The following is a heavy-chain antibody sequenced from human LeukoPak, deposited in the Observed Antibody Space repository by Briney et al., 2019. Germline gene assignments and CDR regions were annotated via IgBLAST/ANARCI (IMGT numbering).Heavy chain of an antibody. D-gene: IGHD6-6*01. CDR2: INPDSGTT. CDR3: ARVPPDEGLVFDS. V-gene: IGHV1-2*02. J-gene: IGHJ4*02. CDR1: GYTFTDYY. Sequence: ASVKVSCKASGYTFTDYYIHWVRQAPGQGLEWMGWINPDSGTTNYPQKFRGRVTVTRDTATSTGYLDLTRLQTDDTAVYYCARVPPDEGLVFDSWGQGTLVTVSS.